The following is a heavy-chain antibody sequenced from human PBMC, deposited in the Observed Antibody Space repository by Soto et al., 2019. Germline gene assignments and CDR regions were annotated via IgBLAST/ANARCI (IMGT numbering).Heavy chain of an antibody. D-gene: IGHD6-25*01. CDR2: ISRNSGSI. Sequence: EVQLVESGGGLVQPGRSLRLSCAASGFNFDDYAMHWVRQAPGKGLEWVSGISRNSGSIGYADSVKGRFTISRDNAKNSLYLQMNRLRPEDTAVYYCAKDRGYLDGVDYWGQGTLVTVSS. V-gene: IGHV3-9*01. CDR3: AKDRGYLDGVDY. CDR1: GFNFDDYA. J-gene: IGHJ4*02.